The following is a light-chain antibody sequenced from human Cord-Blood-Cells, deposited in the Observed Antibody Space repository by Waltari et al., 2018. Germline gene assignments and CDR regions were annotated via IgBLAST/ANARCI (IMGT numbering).Light chain of an antibody. CDR1: NIGSKS. V-gene: IGLV3-21*04. CDR2: YDS. J-gene: IGLJ1*01. CDR3: HVWHSSRAHYV. Sequence: SYVLTQPPSVSVAPGKTARITCGGNNIGSKSVHWYQQKPGQAPVLVIYYDSDRPSETQGGVADANPWNAATLTVSRVEAGDGADYYGHVWHSSRAHYVFGTGTKVTVL.